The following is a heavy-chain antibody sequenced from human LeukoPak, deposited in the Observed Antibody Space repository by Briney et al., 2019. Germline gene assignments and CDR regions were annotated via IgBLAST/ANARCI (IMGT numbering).Heavy chain of an antibody. CDR1: GYTFTSYG. Sequence: ASVKVSCKASGYTFTSYGISWVRQAPGQGLEWMGWISAYNGNTNYAQKFQGWVTMTWDTSISTAYMELSRLRSDDTAVYYCARDQGYCSSTSCSSDAFDIWGQGTMVTVSS. V-gene: IGHV1-18*01. CDR2: ISAYNGNT. CDR3: ARDQGYCSSTSCSSDAFDI. J-gene: IGHJ3*02. D-gene: IGHD2-2*01.